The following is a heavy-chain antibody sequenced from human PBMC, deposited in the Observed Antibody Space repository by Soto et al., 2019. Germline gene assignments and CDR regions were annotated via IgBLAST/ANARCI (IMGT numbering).Heavy chain of an antibody. J-gene: IGHJ6*02. D-gene: IGHD6-6*01. CDR2: IYYSGST. CDR3: ARERDGYSSSSGLYYYGMDV. Sequence: SETLSLTCTVSGGSISSYYWSWIRQPPGRGLEWIGYIYYSGSTNYNPSLKSRVTISVDTSKNQFSLKLSSVTAADTAVYYCARERDGYSSSSGLYYYGMDVWGQGTTVTVSS. V-gene: IGHV4-59*01. CDR1: GGSISSYY.